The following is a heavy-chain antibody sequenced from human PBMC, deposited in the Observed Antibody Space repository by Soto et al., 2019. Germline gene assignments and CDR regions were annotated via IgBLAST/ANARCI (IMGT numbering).Heavy chain of an antibody. CDR1: GFTFRSYA. Sequence: QVQLVESGGGVVQPGRSLRLSCVGSGFTFRSYAMHWVRQAPGKGLEWVAVISYEGSNKYYADSVKGRFTISRDSSKNTLYLQMNSLRAEDTAVYYCASDAKDPSHYYDSSACDHWGQGTPVTVSS. CDR2: ISYEGSNK. D-gene: IGHD3-22*01. V-gene: IGHV3-30-3*01. CDR3: ASDAKDPSHYYDSSACDH. J-gene: IGHJ5*02.